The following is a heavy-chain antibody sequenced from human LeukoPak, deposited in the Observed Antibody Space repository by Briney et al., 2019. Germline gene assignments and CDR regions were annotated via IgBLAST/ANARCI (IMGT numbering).Heavy chain of an antibody. CDR2: ITSSSSYI. J-gene: IGHJ4*02. Sequence: GGSLRLSCAASGFTFSTYSMNWVRQAPGKGLEWVSSITSSSSYIYYADSVKGRFTFSRDNAKNSLYLQMNSLRAEDTAVYYCARGGHAYYDSSGYRYYFDYWGQGTLVTVSS. CDR1: GFTFSTYS. D-gene: IGHD3-22*01. V-gene: IGHV3-21*01. CDR3: ARGGHAYYDSSGYRYYFDY.